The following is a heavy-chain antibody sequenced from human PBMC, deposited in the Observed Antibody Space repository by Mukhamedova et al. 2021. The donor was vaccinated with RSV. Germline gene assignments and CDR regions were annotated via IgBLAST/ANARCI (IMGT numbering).Heavy chain of an antibody. V-gene: IGHV3-11*06. Sequence: AEYMGGRFTISRDNAKNSLYLQMNSLRAEDTAVYYCARDLIVEWLVPGYWGQGTLVTVSS. D-gene: IGHD6-19*01. J-gene: IGHJ4*02. CDR3: ARDLIVEWLVPGY.